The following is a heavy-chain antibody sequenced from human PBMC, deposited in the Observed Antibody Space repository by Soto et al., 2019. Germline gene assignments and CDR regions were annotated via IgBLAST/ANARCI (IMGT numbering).Heavy chain of an antibody. Sequence: GASVKVSCKASGYTFTSYGISWVRRAPGQGLEWMGWISAYNGNTNYAQKLQGRVTMTTDTSTSTAYMELRSLRSDDTAVYYCARHPGGWELLPNYYYGMDVWGQGTTVTVSS. CDR3: ARHPGGWELLPNYYYGMDV. J-gene: IGHJ6*02. D-gene: IGHD1-26*01. V-gene: IGHV1-18*01. CDR2: ISAYNGNT. CDR1: GYTFTSYG.